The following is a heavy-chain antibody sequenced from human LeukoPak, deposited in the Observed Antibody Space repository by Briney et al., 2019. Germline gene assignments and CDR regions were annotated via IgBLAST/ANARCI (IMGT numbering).Heavy chain of an antibody. Sequence: PGGSLTLSCAASGFTVSSNYMSWVRQAPGKGLEWVSVIYSGGSTYYADSVKGRFTISRDNSKNTLYLQMNSLRAEDTAVYYCARSDYYGSGSYSADYWGQRTLVTVSS. J-gene: IGHJ4*02. CDR1: GFTVSSNY. CDR3: ARSDYYGSGSYSADY. V-gene: IGHV3-53*01. CDR2: IYSGGST. D-gene: IGHD3-10*01.